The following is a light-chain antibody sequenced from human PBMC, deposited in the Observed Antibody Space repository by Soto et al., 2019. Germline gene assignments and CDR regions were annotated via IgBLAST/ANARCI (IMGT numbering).Light chain of an antibody. V-gene: IGLV2-8*01. CDR3: IEFAGGGNPVL. Sequence: QYALTQPPSASGSLGQSVTISCTGTSSDVGGYNYVSWHQQHPGKAPKVMIYEVTKRPPGVPDRFSGSKSGNTASLTVSGLQAEDEADYYCIEFAGGGNPVLLGGGTKLTVL. J-gene: IGLJ2*01. CDR2: EVT. CDR1: SSDVGGYNY.